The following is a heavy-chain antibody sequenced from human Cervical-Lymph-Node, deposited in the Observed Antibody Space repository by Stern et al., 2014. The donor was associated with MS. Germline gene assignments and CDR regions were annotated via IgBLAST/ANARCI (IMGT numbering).Heavy chain of an antibody. CDR1: GFTFSSYG. V-gene: IGHV3-33*01. J-gene: IGHJ2*01. CDR2: IWYDGSNK. CDR3: ARGLDEPFGYFDL. D-gene: IGHD3-9*01. Sequence: MQLVDSGGGVVQPGRSLRLSCAASGFTFSSYGMHWVRQAPGKGLEWVAVIWYDGSNKYYADSVKGRFTISRDNSKNTLYLQMNSLRAEDTAVYYCARGLDEPFGYFDLWGRGTLVTVSS.